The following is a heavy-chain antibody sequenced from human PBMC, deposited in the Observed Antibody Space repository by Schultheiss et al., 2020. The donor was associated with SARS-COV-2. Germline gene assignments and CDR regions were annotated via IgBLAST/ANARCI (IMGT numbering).Heavy chain of an antibody. CDR2: INPNSGGT. J-gene: IGHJ2*01. D-gene: IGHD3-10*02. CDR3: ARVVDHYVQFDL. V-gene: IGHV1-2*04. CDR1: GATFSNFA. Sequence: ASVKVSCKALGATFSNFAFSWVRQAPGQGLEWMGRINPNSGGTNYAQKFQGWVTMTRDTSISTAYMELRRLRSDDTAVYYCARVVDHYVQFDLWGRGILVTVSS.